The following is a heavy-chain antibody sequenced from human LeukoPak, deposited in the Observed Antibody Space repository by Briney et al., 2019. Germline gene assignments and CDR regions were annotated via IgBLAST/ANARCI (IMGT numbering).Heavy chain of an antibody. CDR2: IIPIFGTA. CDR3: ARDDGRYFDRLGHDAFDI. Sequence: SVRVSCKASGGTFSNHAVSWVRQAPGQGLEWMGGIIPIFGTANYAQKFQGRVTITADESTSTAYMELSSLRSEDTAVYYCARDDGRYFDRLGHDAFDIWGQGTLVTVSS. CDR1: GGTFSNHA. J-gene: IGHJ3*02. D-gene: IGHD3-9*01. V-gene: IGHV1-69*01.